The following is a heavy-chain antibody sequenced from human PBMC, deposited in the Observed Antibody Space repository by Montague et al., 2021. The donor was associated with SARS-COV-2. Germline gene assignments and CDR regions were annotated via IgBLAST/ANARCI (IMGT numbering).Heavy chain of an antibody. Sequence: SETLSLTCTVSGDSISYFYWSWIRQPAGKGLEWIGRVSASGSTNYNPSLNSRVTMSVDTSTEQFSLRLSPVTAADTAVYYRARDVVAAPGTFDYWGQGTLVTVSS. CDR1: GDSISYFY. D-gene: IGHD6-13*01. J-gene: IGHJ4*02. V-gene: IGHV4-4*07. CDR3: ARDVVAAPGTFDY. CDR2: VSASGST.